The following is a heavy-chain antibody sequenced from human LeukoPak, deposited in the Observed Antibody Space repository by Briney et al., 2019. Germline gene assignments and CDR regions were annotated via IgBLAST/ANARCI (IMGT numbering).Heavy chain of an antibody. CDR3: ARGISAD. Sequence: GGSLRLSCAASGFTFSSYAMSWVRQAPGKGLEWVSTITGTGSSTYYADSVKGRFTISRDNSKNTLYLQMNSLRAEDTAVYYCARGISADWDQGTLVTVSS. D-gene: IGHD2-2*01. CDR1: GFTFSSYA. V-gene: IGHV3-23*01. J-gene: IGHJ4*02. CDR2: ITGTGSST.